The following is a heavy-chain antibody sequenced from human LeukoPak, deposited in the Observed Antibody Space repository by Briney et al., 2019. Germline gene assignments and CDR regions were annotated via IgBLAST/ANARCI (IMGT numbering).Heavy chain of an antibody. J-gene: IGHJ4*02. CDR3: AKDKEGYCSSTSCYLFDY. D-gene: IGHD2-2*01. Sequence: PGGSLRLSCAASGFTFSDYYMSWIRQAPGKGLEWVSYISSSGSTIYYADSVKGRFTISRDNSKNTLYLQMNSLRAEDTAVYYCAKDKEGYCSSTSCYLFDYWGQGTLITVSS. V-gene: IGHV3-11*04. CDR1: GFTFSDYY. CDR2: ISSSGSTI.